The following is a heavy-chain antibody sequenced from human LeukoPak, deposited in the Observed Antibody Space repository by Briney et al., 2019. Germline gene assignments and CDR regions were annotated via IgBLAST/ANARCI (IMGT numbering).Heavy chain of an antibody. CDR1: GFTFSGSA. CDR2: IRSKANSYAT. D-gene: IGHD3-22*01. J-gene: IGHJ4*02. Sequence: GGSLRLSCAASGFTFSGSAMHWVRQASGKGLEWVGRIRSKANSYATAYAASVKGRFTISRDDSKNTAYLQMNSLKTEDTAVYYCTRLGFDDSSGYYVDYWGQGTLVTVSP. CDR3: TRLGFDDSSGYYVDY. V-gene: IGHV3-73*01.